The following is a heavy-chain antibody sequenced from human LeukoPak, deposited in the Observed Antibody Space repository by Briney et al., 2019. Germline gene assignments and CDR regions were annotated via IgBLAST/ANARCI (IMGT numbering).Heavy chain of an antibody. CDR1: GFSFSSYA. CDR3: VNGYTYGQY. J-gene: IGHJ4*02. Sequence: GGSLRLSCAASGFSFSSYAMNWVRQAPGKGLEWVSTISGSGDNTYYTDSVRGRFTISRDNAKNTLYLQMNSLRAEDTAVYFCVNGYTYGQYWGQGTLVTVSS. CDR2: ISGSGDNT. D-gene: IGHD5-18*01. V-gene: IGHV3-23*01.